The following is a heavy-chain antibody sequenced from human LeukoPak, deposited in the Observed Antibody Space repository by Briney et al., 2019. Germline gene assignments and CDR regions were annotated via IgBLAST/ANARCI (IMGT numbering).Heavy chain of an antibody. V-gene: IGHV3-23*01. Sequence: GGSLRLSCAASGFTFSSYAMSWVRQAPGKGLEWVSAISGSGGSTYYADPVKGRFTISRDNSKNTLYLQMNSLRAEDTAVYYCAPPGALGFDYWGQGTLVTVSS. J-gene: IGHJ4*02. CDR3: APPGALGFDY. CDR2: ISGSGGST. CDR1: GFTFSSYA. D-gene: IGHD3-10*01.